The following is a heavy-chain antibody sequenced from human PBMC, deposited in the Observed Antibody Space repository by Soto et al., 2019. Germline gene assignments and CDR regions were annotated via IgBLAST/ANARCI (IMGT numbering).Heavy chain of an antibody. Sequence: SETLSLTCTVSGGSISSSSYYWGWIRQPPGKGLEWIGSIYYSGSTYYNPSLKSRVTISVDTSKNQFSLKLSSVTAADTAVYYCAGGPGVARNYWGQGTLVTVSS. J-gene: IGHJ4*02. CDR3: AGGPGVARNY. V-gene: IGHV4-39*01. CDR1: GGSISSSSYY. CDR2: IYYSGST. D-gene: IGHD5-12*01.